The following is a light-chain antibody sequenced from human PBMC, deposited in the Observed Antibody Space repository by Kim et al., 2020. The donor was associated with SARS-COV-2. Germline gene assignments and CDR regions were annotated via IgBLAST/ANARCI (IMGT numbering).Light chain of an antibody. Sequence: KVTISCSGSSSIIGKYFVSWYQVFPGTAPKLLIFGNNKRPSGIPARFSGSKSDTTATLGITGLQIGDEAEYYCGTWDRSLSTVVFGGGTKLTVL. V-gene: IGLV1-51*01. J-gene: IGLJ2*01. CDR1: SSIIGKYF. CDR2: GNN. CDR3: GTWDRSLSTVV.